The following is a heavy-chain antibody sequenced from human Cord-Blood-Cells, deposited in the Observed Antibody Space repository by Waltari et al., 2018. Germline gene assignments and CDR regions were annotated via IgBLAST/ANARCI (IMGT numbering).Heavy chain of an antibody. J-gene: IGHJ4*02. CDR2: IYYSGST. CDR1: GGSISSHY. V-gene: IGHV4-59*11. D-gene: IGHD2-21*01. Sequence: QVQLQESGPGLVKPSETLSLTYTVSGGSISSHYWSWIRQPPGKGLEWIGYIYYSGSTNYNPSLKSRVTISVDTSKNQFSLKLSSVTAADTAVYYCARQSEVPSDGYFDYWGQGTLVTVSS. CDR3: ARQSEVPSDGYFDY.